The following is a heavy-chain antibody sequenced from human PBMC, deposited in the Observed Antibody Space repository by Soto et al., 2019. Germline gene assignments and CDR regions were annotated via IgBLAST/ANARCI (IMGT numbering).Heavy chain of an antibody. V-gene: IGHV4-59*01. CDR1: GGSISSYY. CDR2: IYYSGST. D-gene: IGHD5-12*01. J-gene: IGHJ6*03. CDR3: AGVYWPGALNVATGYYNDMDV. Sequence: PSETLSLTCTVSGGSISSYYWSWIRQPPGKGLEWIGYIYYSGSTNYNPSLKSRVTISVDTSKNQFSLKLSSVTAADTAVYYCAGVYWPGALNVATGYYNDMDVWGKGTSVTVSS.